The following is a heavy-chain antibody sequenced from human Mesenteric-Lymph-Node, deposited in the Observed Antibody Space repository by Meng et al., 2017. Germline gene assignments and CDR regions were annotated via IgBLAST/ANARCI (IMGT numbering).Heavy chain of an antibody. V-gene: IGHV3-66*02. D-gene: IGHD3-22*01. CDR1: GFTVSSNY. CDR2: IYSGGST. J-gene: IGHJ4*02. Sequence: GESLKISCAASGFTVSSNYMSWVRQAPGKGLEWVSVIYSGGSTYYADSVKGRFTISRDNSKNTLYLQMNSLRAEDTAVYYCARAAVHYYDSSGYFDYWGQGTLVTVSS. CDR3: ARAAVHYYDSSGYFDY.